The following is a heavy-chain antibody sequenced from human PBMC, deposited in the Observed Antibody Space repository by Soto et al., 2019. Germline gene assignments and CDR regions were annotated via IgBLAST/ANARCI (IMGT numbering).Heavy chain of an antibody. J-gene: IGHJ4*02. CDR1: GFTFSSYA. CDR2: ISYDGSNK. CDR3: ARDLGTYYFDY. Sequence: GGSLRLSCAASGFTFSSYAMHWVRQAPGKGLEWVAVISYDGSNKYYADSVKGRFTISRDNSKNTLYLQMNSLRAEDTAVYYCARDLGTYYFDYWGQGTLVTVSS. V-gene: IGHV3-30-3*01. D-gene: IGHD1-26*01.